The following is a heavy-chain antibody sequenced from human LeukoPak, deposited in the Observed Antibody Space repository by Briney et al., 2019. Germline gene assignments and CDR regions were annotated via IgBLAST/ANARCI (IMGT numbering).Heavy chain of an antibody. J-gene: IGHJ6*04. Sequence: PSQTLSLTCTVSGGSISSGGYYWSWIRQHPGKGQGWIVYIYYSGSTYYNPYLKSRVTISVDTSKSQFSLKLSSVTAADTAVYYCAREALVWGYYYYGMDVWGKGTTVTVSS. CDR3: AREALVWGYYYYGMDV. CDR2: IYYSGST. CDR1: GGSISSGGYY. V-gene: IGHV4-31*03. D-gene: IGHD6-13*01.